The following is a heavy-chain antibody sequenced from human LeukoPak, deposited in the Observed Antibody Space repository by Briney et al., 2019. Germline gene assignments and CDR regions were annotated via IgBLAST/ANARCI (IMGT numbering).Heavy chain of an antibody. CDR1: GCSLSDYN. CDR2: ISYDGSNK. CDR3: ARSLVRGIKGPDC. Sequence: GRSLRLSCAASGCSLSDYNMHWVRQAPGKGLEWVAVISYDGSNKYYADSVKGRFTISRDNSKNTLYLQMNSLRAEDTAVYYCARSLVRGIKGPDCWGQGTLVTVSS. J-gene: IGHJ4*02. V-gene: IGHV3-30*04. D-gene: IGHD3-10*02.